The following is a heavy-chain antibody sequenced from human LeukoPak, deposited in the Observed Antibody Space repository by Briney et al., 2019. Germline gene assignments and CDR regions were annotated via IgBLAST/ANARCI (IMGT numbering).Heavy chain of an antibody. Sequence: PSEPLTLPCTVSGSSFRSGNLYWYWSRQPPERGLEWFGYLYYSVTTKYDAALKSRVTISLDTSKHQFSLKLSSAAAADTAVYYCARSGLRSYYDSSDHFYYWGQGTLVTVSS. CDR3: ARSGLRSYYDSSDHFYY. D-gene: IGHD3-22*01. CDR2: LYYSVTT. J-gene: IGHJ4*02. CDR1: GSSFRSGNLY. V-gene: IGHV4-61*01.